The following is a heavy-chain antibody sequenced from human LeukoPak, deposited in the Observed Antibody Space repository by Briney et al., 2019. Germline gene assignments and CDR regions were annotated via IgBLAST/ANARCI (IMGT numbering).Heavy chain of an antibody. Sequence: GGSLRLSCAASGFTFSNYWMTWVRQAPGKGLEWVANVKEDGREKWYVDSVKGRFTISRDNSKNSLYLQMNSLRAEDTAVYYCARGQAGDFDWLLFRRALDAFDIWGQGTMVTVSS. D-gene: IGHD3-9*01. CDR2: VKEDGREK. J-gene: IGHJ3*02. CDR3: ARGQAGDFDWLLFRRALDAFDI. V-gene: IGHV3-7*01. CDR1: GFTFSNYW.